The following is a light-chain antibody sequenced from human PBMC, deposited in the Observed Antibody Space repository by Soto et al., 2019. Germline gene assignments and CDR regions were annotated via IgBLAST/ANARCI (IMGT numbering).Light chain of an antibody. CDR1: QGSSNY. J-gene: IGKJ3*01. CDR3: QKDNSAHRT. CDR2: AAS. V-gene: IGKV1-27*01. Sequence: DIQMTQSPSSLSASVGDRVTITCRASQGSSNYLAWYQQKPRKVPKLLIYAASSLQSRVPSRFSGSVSGTDFTLTISTLHTEAVVTYYCQKDNSAHRTFGPSTKVDIK.